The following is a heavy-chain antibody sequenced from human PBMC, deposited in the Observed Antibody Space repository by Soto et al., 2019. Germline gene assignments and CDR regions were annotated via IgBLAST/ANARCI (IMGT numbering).Heavy chain of an antibody. D-gene: IGHD4-17*01. CDR2: IYYSGST. CDR3: ARVNAYGDYILGVDY. CDR1: GGSISSGGYY. J-gene: IGHJ4*02. Sequence: SETLSLTCTVSGGSISSGGYYWSWIRQHPGKGLEWIGYIYYSGSTYYNPSLKSRVTISVDTSKNQFSLKLSSVTAADTAVYYCARVNAYGDYILGVDYWGQGTLVTXSS. V-gene: IGHV4-31*03.